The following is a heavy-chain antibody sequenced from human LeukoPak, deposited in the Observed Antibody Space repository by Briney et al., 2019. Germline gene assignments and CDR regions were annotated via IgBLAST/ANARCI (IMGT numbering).Heavy chain of an antibody. CDR2: ISGSGYTK. CDR3: ARGYCTNGVCYNFDY. V-gene: IGHV3-48*01. Sequence: GGSLRLSCAASGFTFSSYSMNWVRQAPGKGLEWVSYISGSGYTKYYADSVKGRFTISRDNSKNTLYLQMNSLRAEDTAVYYCARGYCTNGVCYNFDYWGQGTLVTVSS. CDR1: GFTFSSYS. J-gene: IGHJ4*02. D-gene: IGHD2-8*01.